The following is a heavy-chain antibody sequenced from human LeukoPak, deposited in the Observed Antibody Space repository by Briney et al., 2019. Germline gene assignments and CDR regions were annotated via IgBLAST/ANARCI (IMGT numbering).Heavy chain of an antibody. CDR3: ARDPQRREIGIDY. Sequence: ASVKVSCKASGYSFTDYYIHWVRQAPGQGLECMGWINFKSDGTNYAQKFQGRVTMTRDTSINTAYMELSSLRSDDTAVYYCARDPQRREIGIDYWGQGTLVTVSS. J-gene: IGHJ4*02. CDR2: INFKSDGT. D-gene: IGHD1-26*01. CDR1: GYSFTDYY. V-gene: IGHV1-2*02.